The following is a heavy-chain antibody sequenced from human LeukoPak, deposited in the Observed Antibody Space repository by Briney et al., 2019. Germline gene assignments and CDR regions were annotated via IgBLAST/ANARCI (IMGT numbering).Heavy chain of an antibody. Sequence: SETLSLTCTVSGGSISSGGYYWSWIRQHPGRGLEWIGYIYYSGSTYYNPSLKSRVTISVDTSKNQFSLKLSSVTAADTAVYYCARDDDSRGYYSVGAFDIWGQGTMVTVSS. J-gene: IGHJ3*02. CDR2: IYYSGST. D-gene: IGHD3-22*01. V-gene: IGHV4-31*03. CDR3: ARDDDSRGYYSVGAFDI. CDR1: GGSISSGGYY.